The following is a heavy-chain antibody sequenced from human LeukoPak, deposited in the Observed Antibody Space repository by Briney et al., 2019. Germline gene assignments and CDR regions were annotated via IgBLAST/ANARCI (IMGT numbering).Heavy chain of an antibody. CDR1: GYTFTDYY. J-gene: IGHJ4*02. D-gene: IGHD3-22*01. V-gene: IGHV1-69*05. CDR2: IIPIFGTA. Sequence: SVKVSCKASGYTFTDYYMHWVRQAPGQGLEWMGGIIPIFGTANYAQKFQGRVTITTDESTSTAYMELSSLRSEDTAVYYCARVGNYYDSSGYYSGAFDYWGQGTLVTVSS. CDR3: ARVGNYYDSSGYYSGAFDY.